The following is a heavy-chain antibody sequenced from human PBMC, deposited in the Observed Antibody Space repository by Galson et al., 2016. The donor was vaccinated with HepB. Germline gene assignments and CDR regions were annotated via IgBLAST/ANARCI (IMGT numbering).Heavy chain of an antibody. D-gene: IGHD3-22*01. V-gene: IGHV3-33*05. CDR1: GFTFSRYG. CDR2: ITKDGVIK. Sequence: SLRLSCAASGFTFSRYGFHWVRQAPGKGLEWVAVITKDGVIKYYTDSVKGRLTISRDNSRNTLDLQMNSLRAEDTALYYCARDDDRSGNNLDYWVQGTLVTVSS. CDR3: ARDDDRSGNNLDY. J-gene: IGHJ4*02.